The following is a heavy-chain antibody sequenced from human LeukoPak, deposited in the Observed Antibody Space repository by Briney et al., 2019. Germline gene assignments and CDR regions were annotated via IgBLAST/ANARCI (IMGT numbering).Heavy chain of an antibody. D-gene: IGHD3-10*01. CDR3: ARHDDGSGSFYGHNNWFDP. J-gene: IGHJ5*02. V-gene: IGHV4-38-2*02. CDR2: IYHSGST. CDR1: GYSISSGYY. Sequence: SETLSLTCTVSGYSISSGYYWGWIRQPPGKGLEWIGSIYHSGSTYYNPSLKSRVTISVDTSKNQFSLKLSSVTAADTAVYYCARHDDGSGSFYGHNNWFDPWGQGTLVTVSS.